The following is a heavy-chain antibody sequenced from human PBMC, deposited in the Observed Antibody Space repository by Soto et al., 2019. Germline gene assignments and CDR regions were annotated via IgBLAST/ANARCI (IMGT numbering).Heavy chain of an antibody. CDR3: AKGRDGYIPQVSREFDY. V-gene: IGHV3-30*18. Sequence: QVQLVESGGGVVQPGRSLRLPGAASGFTFSSLGRHGARQAQGKGREGGAVLSYDGSNTFYPDSVKGRLTVSRDNSRNTLYLQMHSLRAEDTAVYYCAKGRDGYIPQVSREFDYWGQGTLVTVSS. D-gene: IGHD5-12*01. CDR2: LSYDGSNT. J-gene: IGHJ4*02. CDR1: GFTFSSLG.